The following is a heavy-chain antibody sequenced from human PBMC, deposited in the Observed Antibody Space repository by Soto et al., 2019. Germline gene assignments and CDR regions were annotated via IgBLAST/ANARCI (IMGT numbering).Heavy chain of an antibody. Sequence: GGSLRLSCAASGFTFSDYYMSWIRQAPGKGLEWVSYISSSSSYTNYADSVKGRFTISRDNAKNSLYLQMNSLRAEDTAVYYCARDLAKWGIAVDYFDYWGQGTLVTVSS. D-gene: IGHD6-19*01. CDR2: ISSSSSYT. CDR3: ARDLAKWGIAVDYFDY. J-gene: IGHJ4*02. CDR1: GFTFSDYY. V-gene: IGHV3-11*06.